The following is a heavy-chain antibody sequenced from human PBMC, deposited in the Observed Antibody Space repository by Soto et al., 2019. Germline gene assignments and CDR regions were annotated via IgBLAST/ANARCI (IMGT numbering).Heavy chain of an antibody. CDR1: GYTFTSYG. Sequence: QVQLVQSGAEAKKPGASVKVSCKASGYTFTSYGISWVRQAPGQGLEWMGWISAYNGNTNYAQKLQGRVTMTTDTSTSTAYMELRSLRSDDTAVYYCARAAVAGTYYYYGMDVWGQGTTVTVSS. CDR3: ARAAVAGTYYYYGMDV. CDR2: ISAYNGNT. D-gene: IGHD6-19*01. J-gene: IGHJ6*02. V-gene: IGHV1-18*01.